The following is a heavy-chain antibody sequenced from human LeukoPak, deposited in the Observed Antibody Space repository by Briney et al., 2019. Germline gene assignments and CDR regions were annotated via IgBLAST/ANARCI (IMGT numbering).Heavy chain of an antibody. J-gene: IGHJ4*02. D-gene: IGHD5-12*01. CDR1: GNTFPSYA. Sequence: ASVKVSCKASGNTFPSYAVNWVRQAPGQGLEWMGWVNTTTGNPTYAQDFRGRFVFSLDTSVSTAYLQISSLKAEDTAVYYCVTQRGHELSYFNFWGQGTLVTVSS. CDR3: VTQRGHELSYFNF. CDR2: VNTTTGNP. V-gene: IGHV7-4-1*02.